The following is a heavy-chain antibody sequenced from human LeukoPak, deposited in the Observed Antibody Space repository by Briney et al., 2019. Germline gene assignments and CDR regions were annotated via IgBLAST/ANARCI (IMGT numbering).Heavy chain of an antibody. J-gene: IGHJ4*02. D-gene: IGHD3-22*01. CDR3: ARESTKYGRSGYTDY. CDR2: INYSGST. V-gene: IGHV4-34*01. Sequence: PSETLSLTCDVYGGSFSGYYWSWIRQPPGKGLEWIGDINYSGSTNYNPSLKSRVTISVDTSKNQFSLKLSSVTAADTAVYYCARESTKYGRSGYTDYWGQGSLVTVSS. CDR1: GGSFSGYY.